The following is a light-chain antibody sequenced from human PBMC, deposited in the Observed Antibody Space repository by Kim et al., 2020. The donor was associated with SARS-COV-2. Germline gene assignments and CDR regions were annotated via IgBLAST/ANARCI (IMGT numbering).Light chain of an antibody. CDR3: QQTYSAART. V-gene: IGKV1-39*01. J-gene: IGKJ1*01. CDR2: AAS. Sequence: DIQMTQSPSSLSASVGDRVTITCRASQDISRYLNWYQQKPGKAPKLLIYAASSLQSGVPSRFTGSGSETDFTLTISSLQPEDVATYYCQQTYSAARTFGRGTKVDIK. CDR1: QDISRY.